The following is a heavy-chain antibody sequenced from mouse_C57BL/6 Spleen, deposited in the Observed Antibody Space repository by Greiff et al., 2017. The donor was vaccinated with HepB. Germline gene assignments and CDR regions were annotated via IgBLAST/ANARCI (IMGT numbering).Heavy chain of an antibody. CDR3: ARYVGYYGSSYDYYFDY. V-gene: IGHV1-55*01. D-gene: IGHD1-1*01. J-gene: IGHJ2*01. CDR2: IYPGSGST. CDR1: GYTFTSYW. Sequence: QVQLQQPGAELVKPGPSVKMSCKASGYTFTSYWITWVKQRPGQGLEWIGDIYPGSGSTNYNEKFKSKATLTVDTSSSTAYMQLSSLTSEDSAVYYCARYVGYYGSSYDYYFDYWGQGTTLTVSS.